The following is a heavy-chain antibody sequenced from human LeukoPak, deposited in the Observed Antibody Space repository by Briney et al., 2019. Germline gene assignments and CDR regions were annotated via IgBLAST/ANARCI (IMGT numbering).Heavy chain of an antibody. V-gene: IGHV4-59*01. CDR2: IYYCGSP. J-gene: IGHJ4*02. CDR1: GRSLNSYY. Sequence: SSETVSLTCTVCGRSLNSYYWRWIRQPPGEGRGWIGYIYYCGSPNHHPSLQSRVTISVDTSKNPVSLKLSSVTAADTAVYYCARDRSVFDYWGERALVTVSS. CDR3: ARDRSVFDY.